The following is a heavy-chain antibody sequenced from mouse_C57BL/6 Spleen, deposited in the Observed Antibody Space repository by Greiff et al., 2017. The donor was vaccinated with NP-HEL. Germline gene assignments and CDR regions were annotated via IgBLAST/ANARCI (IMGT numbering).Heavy chain of an antibody. Sequence: VQLQQSGAELVRPGASVKLSCKASGYTFTSYGISWVKQRTGQGLEWIGEIYPRSGNTYYNEKFKGKATLTADKSSSTAYMELRSLTSEDSAVDFCAREGYEYDAGFAYWGQGTLVTVSA. J-gene: IGHJ3*01. V-gene: IGHV1-81*01. CDR1: GYTFTSYG. CDR2: IYPRSGNT. CDR3: AREGYEYDAGFAY. D-gene: IGHD2-4*01.